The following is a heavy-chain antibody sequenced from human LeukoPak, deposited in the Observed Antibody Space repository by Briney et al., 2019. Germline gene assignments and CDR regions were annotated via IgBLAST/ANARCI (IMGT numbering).Heavy chain of an antibody. CDR2: MNPNSGNT. Sequence: GASVRVSCKASGYAFISYDINWVRQATGQGLEWMGWMNPNSGNTGYAQKFQGRVTMTRNTSISAAYMELSSLRSEDTAVYYCARGYGSRASRGAFDIWGQGTMVTVSS. CDR1: GYAFISYD. J-gene: IGHJ3*02. D-gene: IGHD4-17*01. V-gene: IGHV1-8*01. CDR3: ARGYGSRASRGAFDI.